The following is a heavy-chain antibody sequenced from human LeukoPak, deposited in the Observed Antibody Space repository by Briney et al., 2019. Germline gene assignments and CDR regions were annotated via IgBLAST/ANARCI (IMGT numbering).Heavy chain of an antibody. CDR1: GFTFSTYG. D-gene: IGHD1-7*01. J-gene: IGHJ5*02. CDR3: AREGLGTTFSAWFDP. CDR2: ISSDESTD. V-gene: IGHV3-30*03. Sequence: GGSLRLSCAASGFTFSTYGMHWVRQAPGKGLEWVAVISSDESTDYYSDSVRGRFTVSRDNSKNTLYLQVNSLRAEDTAVYYCAREGLGTTFSAWFDPWGQGTLVIVSS.